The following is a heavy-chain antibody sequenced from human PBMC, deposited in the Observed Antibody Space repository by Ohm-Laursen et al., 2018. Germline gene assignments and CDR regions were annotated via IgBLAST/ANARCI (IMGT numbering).Heavy chain of an antibody. CDR3: AKDLNRAGYFDY. D-gene: IGHD1-14*01. Sequence: SPRLSCAASGFTFSDYYMSWIRQAPGKGLEWVSYISSSGSTIYYADSVKGRFTISRDNAKNSLYLQMNSLRAEDTAVYYCAKDLNRAGYFDYWGQGTLVTVSS. J-gene: IGHJ4*02. CDR1: GFTFSDYY. V-gene: IGHV3-11*01. CDR2: ISSSGSTI.